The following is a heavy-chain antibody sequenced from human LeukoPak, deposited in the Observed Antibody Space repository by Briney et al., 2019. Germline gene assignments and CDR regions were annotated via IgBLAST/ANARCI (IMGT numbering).Heavy chain of an antibody. Sequence: RASETLSLTCAVSGGSISSSNWWSWVRQPPGKGLEWIGEIYHSGSTNYNPSLKSRVTISVDTSKNQFSLKLSSVTAADTAVYYCARSHRDDILTGWVDPWGQGILVTVSS. J-gene: IGHJ5*02. CDR3: ARSHRDDILTGWVDP. D-gene: IGHD3-9*01. V-gene: IGHV4-4*02. CDR1: GGSISSSNW. CDR2: IYHSGST.